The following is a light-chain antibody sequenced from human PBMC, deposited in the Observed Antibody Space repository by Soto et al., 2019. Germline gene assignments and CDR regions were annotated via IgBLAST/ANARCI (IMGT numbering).Light chain of an antibody. CDR2: DAS. CDR1: QSISSW. Sequence: DIQMTQSPSTLSASVGDRVTITCRASQSISSWLAWYQQKPGKAPKLLIYDASSLDSGVPSRFSGSGSGTEFTLTSSSLQADDFASYYCQQYNSYPWTFGQGTKVDIK. CDR3: QQYNSYPWT. J-gene: IGKJ1*01. V-gene: IGKV1-5*01.